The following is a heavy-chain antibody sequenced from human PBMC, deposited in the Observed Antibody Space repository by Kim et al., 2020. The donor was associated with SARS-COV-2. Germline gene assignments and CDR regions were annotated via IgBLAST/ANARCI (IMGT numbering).Heavy chain of an antibody. CDR2: TI. CDR3: ARYDGTFNV. D-gene: IGHD3-22*01. V-gene: IGHV3-15*01. J-gene: IGHJ3*01. Sequence: TIEYGAPVKGRFIISREDSKNTLYLQMNSLKNDDTAVYYCARYDGTFNVWGQGTLVTVSS.